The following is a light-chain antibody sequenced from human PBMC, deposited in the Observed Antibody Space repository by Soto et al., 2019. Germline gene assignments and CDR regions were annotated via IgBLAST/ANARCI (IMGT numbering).Light chain of an antibody. CDR3: QQYGSSYT. V-gene: IGKV3-20*01. CDR2: GAA. CDR1: QSVSSSY. Sequence: EIVLTQSPGTLSVSPGERATLSCRASQSVSSSYLAWYQQKPGQAPRLLMYGAASRATGIPDRFSGSGSGTDCTLTISRLEPEDFAVYYCQQYGSSYTFGQGTKLEIK. J-gene: IGKJ2*01.